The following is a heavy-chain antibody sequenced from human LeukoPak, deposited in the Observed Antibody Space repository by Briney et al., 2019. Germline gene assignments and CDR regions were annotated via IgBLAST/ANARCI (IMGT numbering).Heavy chain of an antibody. Sequence: SETLSLTCTVSGGSISSHYWSWIRQPPGKGLEWIGYIYYSGSTNYNPSLKSRVTISIDTSKNQFSLKLSSVTAADTAVYYCARVSGYDFWSGYYTGWFDPWGQGTLVTVSS. CDR2: IYYSGST. CDR3: ARVSGYDFWSGYYTGWFDP. V-gene: IGHV4-59*11. CDR1: GGSISSHY. J-gene: IGHJ5*02. D-gene: IGHD3-3*01.